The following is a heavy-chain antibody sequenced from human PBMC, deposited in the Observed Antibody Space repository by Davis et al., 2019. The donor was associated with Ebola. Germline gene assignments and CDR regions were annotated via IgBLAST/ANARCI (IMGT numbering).Heavy chain of an antibody. Sequence: SLKISCAASGFTFDDYAMHWVRQAPGKGLEWVSGISWNSGSIGYADPVKGRFTISRDNAKNSLYLQMNSLRAEDTAVYYCAAQYYDFWSGRYYYGMDVWGQGTTVTVSS. CDR1: GFTFDDYA. D-gene: IGHD3-3*01. J-gene: IGHJ6*02. CDR2: ISWNSGSI. CDR3: AAQYYDFWSGRYYYGMDV. V-gene: IGHV3-9*01.